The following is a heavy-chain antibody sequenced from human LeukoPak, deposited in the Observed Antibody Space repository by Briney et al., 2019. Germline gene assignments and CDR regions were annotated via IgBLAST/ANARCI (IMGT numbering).Heavy chain of an antibody. Sequence: PGGSLRLTCAASGFTFSSYAIHWVRQDPGKGLEWLGIISYDGSNQDYADSVKGRFTISRDNSKNTLYLQMNSLRGEDTAVYYCARDYGSRLTKDYYSDYWGQDTLHTVSS. J-gene: IGHJ4*02. CDR1: GFTFSSYA. D-gene: IGHD3-10*01. CDR3: ARDYGSRLTKDYYSDY. CDR2: ISYDGSNQ. V-gene: IGHV3-30*04.